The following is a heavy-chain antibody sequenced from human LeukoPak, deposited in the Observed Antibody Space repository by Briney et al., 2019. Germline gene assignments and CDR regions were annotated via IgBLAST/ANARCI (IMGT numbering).Heavy chain of an antibody. V-gene: IGHV4-59*01. CDR3: ARDGRGYSYGSTYYYYYYMDV. CDR1: GGSISSYY. D-gene: IGHD5-18*01. Sequence: SETLSLTCTVSGGSISSYYWSWIRQPPGKGLEWIGCIYYSGSTNYNPSLKSRVTISVDTSKNQFSLKLSSVTAADTAVYYCARDGRGYSYGSTYYYYYYMDVWGKGTTVTVSS. CDR2: IYYSGST. J-gene: IGHJ6*03.